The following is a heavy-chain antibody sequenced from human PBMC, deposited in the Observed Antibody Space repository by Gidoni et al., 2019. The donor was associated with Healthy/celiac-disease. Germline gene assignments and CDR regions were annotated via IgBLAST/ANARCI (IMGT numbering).Heavy chain of an antibody. CDR1: GFTFSRYD. CDR3: ARGHDCGGDCYSGR. J-gene: IGHJ4*02. V-gene: IGHV3-21*01. CDR2: ISSSGSTI. Sequence: EVQLVESGGGLVKPGGSLRLSWAASGFTFSRYDMNLVRQAPGKGLEWVSSISSSGSTIYYADSVKGRFTISRDNAKNSLYLQMNSLRAEDTAVYYCARGHDCGGDCYSGRWGQGTLVTVSS. D-gene: IGHD2-21*02.